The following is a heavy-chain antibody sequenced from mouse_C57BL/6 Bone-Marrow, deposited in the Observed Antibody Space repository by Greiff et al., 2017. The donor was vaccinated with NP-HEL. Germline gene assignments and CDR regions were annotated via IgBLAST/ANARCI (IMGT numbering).Heavy chain of an antibody. J-gene: IGHJ2*01. CDR2: IDPNSGGT. Sequence: QVQLQQPGAELVKPGASVKLSCKASGYTFTSYWMHWVKQRPGRGLEWIGMIDPNSGGTKYNEKFKSKATLTVDKPSSTAYMQLSSLTSEDSAVYYCARWFCRIFDYWGQGTTLTVSS. V-gene: IGHV1-72*01. CDR3: ARWFCRIFDY. D-gene: IGHD1-1*02. CDR1: GYTFTSYW.